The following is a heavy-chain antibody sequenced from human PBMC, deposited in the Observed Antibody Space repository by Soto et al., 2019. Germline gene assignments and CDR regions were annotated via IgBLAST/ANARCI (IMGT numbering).Heavy chain of an antibody. CDR1: GGSFSGYY. J-gene: IGHJ4*02. V-gene: IGHV4-34*01. D-gene: IGHD2-15*01. CDR3: AREGGDIVVVVAAQNYFDY. Sequence: QVQLQQWGAGLLKPSETLSLTCAVYGGSFSGYYWSWIRQPPGKGLEWIGEINHSGSTNYNPSLKSRVTISVDTFKNQFSLKLSSVTAADTAVYYCAREGGDIVVVVAAQNYFDYWGQGTLVTVSS. CDR2: INHSGST.